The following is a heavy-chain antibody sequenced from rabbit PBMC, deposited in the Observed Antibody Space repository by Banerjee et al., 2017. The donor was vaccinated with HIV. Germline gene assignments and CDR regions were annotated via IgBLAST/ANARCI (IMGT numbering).Heavy chain of an antibody. CDR3: ARDRGYDDYPDYFNL. Sequence: QSLEETGGGLVQPGGSLTLSCEASGFDFSSYYMSWVRQAPGKGLEWIGIIYAGKGSTDYASWVNGRFTISSDNAQNTVDLQMNSLTAADTATYFCARDRGYDDYPDYFNLWGPGTLVTVS. V-gene: IGHV1S7*01. CDR1: GFDFSSYY. D-gene: IGHD2-1*01. J-gene: IGHJ4*01. CDR2: IYAGKGST.